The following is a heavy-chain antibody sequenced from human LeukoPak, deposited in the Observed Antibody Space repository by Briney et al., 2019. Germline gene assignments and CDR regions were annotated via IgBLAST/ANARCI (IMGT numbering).Heavy chain of an antibody. V-gene: IGHV4-34*01. J-gene: IGHJ6*03. CDR3: ARVRFDYGTNYYYYYMDV. Sequence: PSETLSLTCAVYGGSFSGYYWSWIRQPPGKGLEWIGEINHSGSTNYNPSLKSRVTISVDTSKNQFSLKLSSVTAADTAVYYCARVRFDYGTNYYYYYMDVWGKGTTVTVSS. CDR2: INHSGST. CDR1: GGSFSGYY. D-gene: IGHD4-17*01.